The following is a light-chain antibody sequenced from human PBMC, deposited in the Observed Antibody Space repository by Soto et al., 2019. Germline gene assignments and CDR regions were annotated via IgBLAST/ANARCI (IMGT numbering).Light chain of an antibody. CDR2: GNT. CDR1: SSNIGRNY. V-gene: IGLV1-47*02. Sequence: VLSQPPSASGTPGQRVTISCSGSSSNIGRNYIYWYQQLPGTAPKLLIYGNTQRPSGVPDRFSGSKSGTSVSLAISGLRXEDEADYYCAAWDDSLRGYVFGTGTKV. J-gene: IGLJ1*01. CDR3: AAWDDSLRGYV.